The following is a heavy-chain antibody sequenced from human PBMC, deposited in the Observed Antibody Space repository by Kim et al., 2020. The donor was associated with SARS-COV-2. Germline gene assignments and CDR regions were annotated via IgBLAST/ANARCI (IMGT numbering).Heavy chain of an antibody. CDR1: GGSISSGGYY. V-gene: IGHV4-31*03. J-gene: IGHJ6*01. CDR3: ARELRYDILTGYSWEYGMDV. CDR2: IYYSGST. Sequence: SETLSLTCTVSGGSISSGGYYWSWIRQHPGKGLEWIGYIYYSGSTYYNPSLKSRVTISVDTSKNQFSLKLSSVTDADTAVYYCARELRYDILTGYSWEYGMDVWGQGTTVTVSS. D-gene: IGHD3-9*01.